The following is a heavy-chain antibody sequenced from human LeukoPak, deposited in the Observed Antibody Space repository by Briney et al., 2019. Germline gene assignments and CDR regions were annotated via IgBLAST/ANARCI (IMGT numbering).Heavy chain of an antibody. J-gene: IGHJ4*02. V-gene: IGHV3-53*01. Sequence: GGSLRLSCAASGFTVSSNYMSWVRQAPGKGLEWVSVIYSGGSTYYADSVKGRFTISRDNTKNTLYLQMNSLRAEDTAVYYCARGGGGYSSSWLDYWGQGTLVTVSS. D-gene: IGHD6-13*01. CDR2: IYSGGST. CDR3: ARGGGGYSSSWLDY. CDR1: GFTVSSNY.